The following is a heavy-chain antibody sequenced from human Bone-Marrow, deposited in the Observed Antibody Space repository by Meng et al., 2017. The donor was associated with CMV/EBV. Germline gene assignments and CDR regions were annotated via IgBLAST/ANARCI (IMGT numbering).Heavy chain of an antibody. Sequence: SETLSLTCAVYGGSFSGYYWSWIRQPPGKGLEWIGEINHSGSTNYNPSLKSRVTISVDTSKNQFSLKLSSVTAADTAVYYCARGYCSSTSCYAARDWGQGPLVTVYS. CDR3: ARGYCSSTSCYAARD. D-gene: IGHD2-2*01. CDR2: INHSGST. CDR1: GGSFSGYY. V-gene: IGHV4-34*01. J-gene: IGHJ4*02.